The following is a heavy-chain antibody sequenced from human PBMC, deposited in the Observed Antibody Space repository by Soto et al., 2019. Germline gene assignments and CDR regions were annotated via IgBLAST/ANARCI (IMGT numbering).Heavy chain of an antibody. Sequence: LRLSCAASGFTLSSYWMHWFRQAPGKGLVWVSRINSDGSTTSYADSVKGRFTISRDNAKNTLDLQMNSLRVEDTAVYYCARDLTGSGTYWGQGTRVTVSS. V-gene: IGHV3-74*01. D-gene: IGHD2-15*01. CDR2: INSDGSTT. J-gene: IGHJ4*02. CDR1: GFTLSSYW. CDR3: ARDLTGSGTY.